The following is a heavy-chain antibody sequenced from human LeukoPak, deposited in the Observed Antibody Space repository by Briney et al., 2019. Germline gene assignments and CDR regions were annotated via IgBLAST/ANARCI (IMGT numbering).Heavy chain of an antibody. Sequence: GGSLRLSCAASGFTFSSYAMHWVRQAPGKGLEWVAIVNRGATQKYYVDSVKGRFTISRDNAENSLYLQMNSLRAEDTAVYYCAGDSYYGSGSWDIWSNYYMDVWGKGTTVTVSS. CDR2: VNRGATQK. CDR3: AGDSYYGSGSWDIWSNYYMDV. D-gene: IGHD3-10*01. CDR1: GFTFSSYA. V-gene: IGHV3-7*01. J-gene: IGHJ6*03.